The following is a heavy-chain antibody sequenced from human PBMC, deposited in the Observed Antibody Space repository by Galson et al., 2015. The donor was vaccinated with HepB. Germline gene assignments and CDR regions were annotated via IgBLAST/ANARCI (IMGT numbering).Heavy chain of an antibody. CDR3: ARARPYCSSTSCYGWFDP. V-gene: IGHV1-3*01. D-gene: IGHD2-2*01. Sequence: SVKVSCKASGYTFTSYAMHWVRQAPGQRLEWMGWINAGNGNTKYSQKFQGRVTITRDTSASTAYMELSSLRSEDTAVYYCARARPYCSSTSCYGWFDPWGQGTLVTVSS. CDR2: INAGNGNT. CDR1: GYTFTSYA. J-gene: IGHJ5*02.